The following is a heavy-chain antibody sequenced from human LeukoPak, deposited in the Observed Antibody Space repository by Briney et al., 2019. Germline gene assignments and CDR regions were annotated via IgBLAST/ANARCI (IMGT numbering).Heavy chain of an antibody. D-gene: IGHD3-22*01. Sequence: GGSLRLSCAASGFTFSSYAMHWVRQAPGKGLEWVAVISYDGSSKYYADSVKGRFTISRDNSKNTLYLQMNSLRAEDTAVYYCAKDRVYYYDSSLGYWGQGTLVTVSS. CDR1: GFTFSSYA. J-gene: IGHJ4*02. V-gene: IGHV3-30*04. CDR3: AKDRVYYYDSSLGY. CDR2: ISYDGSSK.